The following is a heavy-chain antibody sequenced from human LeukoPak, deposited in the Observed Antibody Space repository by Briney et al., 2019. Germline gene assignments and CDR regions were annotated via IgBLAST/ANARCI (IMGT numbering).Heavy chain of an antibody. CDR3: EKNAEWELPEYYFDY. D-gene: IGHD1-26*01. CDR1: GFTFSTNA. J-gene: IGHJ4*02. Sequence: PAGSLTLSCAASGFTFSTNAMSWGRQAPGKGLEWVSTISSLGAGTSQAESVKGRFSISRVSSKNTLYLQMQRLRAEDTAIYYCEKNAEWELPEYYFDYWGQGTLVTVPS. CDR2: ISSLGAGT. V-gene: IGHV3-23*01.